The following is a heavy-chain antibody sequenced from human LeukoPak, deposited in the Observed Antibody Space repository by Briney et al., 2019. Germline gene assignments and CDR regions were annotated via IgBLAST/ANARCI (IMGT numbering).Heavy chain of an antibody. J-gene: IGHJ4*02. V-gene: IGHV3-48*03. CDR1: GFTFSSYE. CDR3: AREEYYGSGSYYKGPLFDY. CDR2: ISSSGSTI. Sequence: GGSLRLSCAASGFTFSSYEMNWVRQAPGKGLEWVSYISSSGSTIYYADSVKGRFTISRDSAKNSLYLQMNSLRAEDTAVYYCAREEYYGSGSYYKGPLFDYWGQGTLVTVSS. D-gene: IGHD3-10*01.